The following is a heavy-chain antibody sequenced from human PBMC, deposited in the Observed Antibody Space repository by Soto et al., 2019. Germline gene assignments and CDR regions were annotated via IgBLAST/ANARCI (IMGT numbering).Heavy chain of an antibody. Sequence: QVQLQQWGAGLLKPSETLSLTCAVYGGSFSGYYWNWIRQSPGKGLEWIGEINHSGGTNYNPSLKSRVTTSIDTSKNQLSLKLSSVTAADTAVYYCARDGGYCSGGSCYSVGMDVWGQGTTVTVSS. V-gene: IGHV4-34*01. CDR3: ARDGGYCSGGSCYSVGMDV. D-gene: IGHD2-15*01. CDR2: INHSGGT. CDR1: GGSFSGYY. J-gene: IGHJ6*02.